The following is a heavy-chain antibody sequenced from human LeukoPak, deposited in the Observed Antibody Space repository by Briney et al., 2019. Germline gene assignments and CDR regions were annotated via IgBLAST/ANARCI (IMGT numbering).Heavy chain of an antibody. D-gene: IGHD4/OR15-4a*01. CDR3: ARVHYYYYYYMDV. Sequence: GSSVTVSCKASGGTFSNYAISWVRQAPGQGLEWMGGIIPIFGTANYPQKFQGRVTITADESTSTAYMELSSLRSEDTAVYYCARVHYYYYYYMDVWGKGTTVTVSS. CDR1: GGTFSNYA. J-gene: IGHJ6*03. CDR2: IIPIFGTA. V-gene: IGHV1-69*01.